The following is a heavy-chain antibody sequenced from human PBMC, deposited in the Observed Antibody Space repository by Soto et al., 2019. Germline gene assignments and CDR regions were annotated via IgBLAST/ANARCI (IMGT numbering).Heavy chain of an antibody. Sequence: QVQLQESGPGLVKPSQTLSLTCTVSGGSISSGGYYWSWIRQHPGKGLEWIGYIYYRGSTYYNPYLKSRVTISVDTSKNQFSLKLSSVTAADTAVYYCARDPDGSGSYFDYWGQGTLVTVSS. D-gene: IGHD3-10*01. CDR1: GGSISSGGYY. V-gene: IGHV4-31*03. J-gene: IGHJ4*02. CDR3: ARDPDGSGSYFDY. CDR2: IYYRGST.